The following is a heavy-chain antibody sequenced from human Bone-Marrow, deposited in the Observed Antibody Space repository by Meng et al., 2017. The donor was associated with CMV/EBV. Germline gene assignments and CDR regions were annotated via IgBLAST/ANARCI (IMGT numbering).Heavy chain of an antibody. V-gene: IGHV3-64*02. CDR3: ARVALVGVISPFDY. D-gene: IGHD3-16*02. CDR1: GFTFSSHT. J-gene: IGHJ4*02. CDR2: ISSNGSTT. Sequence: GESLKISSAASGFTFSSHTMQWVRQAPGKGLEYVSGISSNGSTTYYADSVKGKFTISRDNSKNTLYLQMGSLRPEDMAVYYCARVALVGVISPFDYWGQGTLVTVSS.